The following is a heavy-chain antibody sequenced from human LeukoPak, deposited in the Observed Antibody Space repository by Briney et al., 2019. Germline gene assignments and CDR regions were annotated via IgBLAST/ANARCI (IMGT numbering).Heavy chain of an antibody. V-gene: IGHV3-30-3*01. CDR2: ISYDGSNK. CDR1: GFTFSSYA. CDR3: ARAGYCSGGSCYGSPSPLDY. J-gene: IGHJ4*02. D-gene: IGHD2-15*01. Sequence: TGGSLRLSCAASGFTFSSYAMHWVRQAPGKGLEWVAVISYDGSNKYYADSVKGRFTISRDNSKNTLYLQMNSLRAEDTAVYYCARAGYCSGGSCYGSPSPLDYWGQGTLVTVSS.